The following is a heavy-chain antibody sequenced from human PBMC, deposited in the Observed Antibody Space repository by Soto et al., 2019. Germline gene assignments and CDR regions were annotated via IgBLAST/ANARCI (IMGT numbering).Heavy chain of an antibody. Sequence: GASVKVSCKTSGYIFTDHLIHWVRQSPGQGLQWVGWVHPDSGGTNVAQAFQDRVTMTADTSITTAYMDLASLRPDDTAIFYCARGAQGFFPVSGIYFYFDHWGQGTPVTV. CDR3: ARGAQGFFPVSGIYFYFDH. D-gene: IGHD3-22*01. V-gene: IGHV1-2*02. J-gene: IGHJ4*02. CDR1: GYIFTDHL. CDR2: VHPDSGGT.